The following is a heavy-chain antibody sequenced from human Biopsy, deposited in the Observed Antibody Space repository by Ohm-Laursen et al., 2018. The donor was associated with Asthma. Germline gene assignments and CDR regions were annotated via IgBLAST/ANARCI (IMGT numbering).Heavy chain of an antibody. CDR1: GFTFGAFW. CDR3: ARTFHFRSPYHAEHYQL. Sequence: SLRLSCAASGFTFGAFWMSWGRQTPGKGLEWVATITGDGSQKFYVDSLKGRFTISRDNAKNSLYLQMNSLRAEDTAVYYCARTFHFRSPYHAEHYQLWGQGTLVTVSS. J-gene: IGHJ1*01. D-gene: IGHD3-3*02. CDR2: ITGDGSQK. V-gene: IGHV3-7*01.